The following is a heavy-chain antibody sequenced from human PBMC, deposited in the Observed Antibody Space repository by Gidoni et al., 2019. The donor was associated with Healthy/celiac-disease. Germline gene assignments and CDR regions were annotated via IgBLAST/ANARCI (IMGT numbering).Heavy chain of an antibody. V-gene: IGHV3-21*01. J-gene: IGHJ4*02. CDR1: GFTFSSYS. D-gene: IGHD1-20*01. CDR3: ARDRYLAYFDY. Sequence: EVQLVESGGGLVKPGGSLRLSCAASGFTFSSYSMNWVRQAPGKGLDWVSSISSSSSYIYSADSVKGRFTISRDNAKNSLYLQMNSLRAEDTAVYYCARDRYLAYFDYWGQGTLVTVSS. CDR2: ISSSSSYI.